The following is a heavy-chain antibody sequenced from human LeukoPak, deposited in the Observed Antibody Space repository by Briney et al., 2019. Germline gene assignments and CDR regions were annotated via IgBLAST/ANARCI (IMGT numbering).Heavy chain of an antibody. V-gene: IGHV3-53*01. D-gene: IGHD5-24*01. CDR1: GFTVSSNY. CDR3: ARFSVDTSDYYYYYYMDV. CDR2: IYSGGST. J-gene: IGHJ6*03. Sequence: GGSLRLSCAASGFTVSSNYMSWVRQAPGKGLEWVSVIYSGGSTYYADSVKGRFTISRDNSKNTLYLQMNSLRAEDTAVYYCARFSVDTSDYYYYYYMDVWGKGTTVTVSS.